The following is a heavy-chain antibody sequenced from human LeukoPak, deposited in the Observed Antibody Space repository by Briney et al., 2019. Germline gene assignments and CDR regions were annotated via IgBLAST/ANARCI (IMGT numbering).Heavy chain of an antibody. CDR3: ARVRAAHYYDY. CDR1: GFSLSGYG. CDR2: VSYDGSKK. V-gene: IGHV3-30-3*01. Sequence: GGSLRLSCAASGFSLSGYGMHWVRQAPGKGLEWVAVVSYDGSKKYYADSEKGRFTISRDNSKNTQYLEMNSLKVEDTAVYYCARVRAAHYYDYWGQGTLVTVSS. D-gene: IGHD6-6*01. J-gene: IGHJ4*02.